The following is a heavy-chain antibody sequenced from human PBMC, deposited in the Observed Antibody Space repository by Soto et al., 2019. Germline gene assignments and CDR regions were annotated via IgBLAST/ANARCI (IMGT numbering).Heavy chain of an antibody. Sequence: QGQLQESAPGRVKPSGTLSLTCPVSGVPITGNDGWTWVRQPQGRGLEWIGESHQSGNTNYNSSLESRVTISVDKSKNQFSLKLSSVTVADTAVYYCATRDSSRFYWGQGTLVTVSS. D-gene: IGHD6-13*01. V-gene: IGHV4-4*02. CDR2: SHQSGNT. J-gene: IGHJ4*02. CDR3: ATRDSSRFY. CDR1: GVPITGNDG.